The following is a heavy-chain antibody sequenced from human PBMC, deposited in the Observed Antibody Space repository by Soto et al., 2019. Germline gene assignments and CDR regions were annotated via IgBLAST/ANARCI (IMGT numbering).Heavy chain of an antibody. CDR1: GYTFSTSG. J-gene: IGHJ6*02. CDR2: ISTYNGDT. Sequence: QVQLVQSGAEVRKPGASVKVSCKASGYTFSTSGMSWLRQAPGQGLEWMGWISTYNGDTNDAPKFQDRVTMTSATSTSTVYMELRSLRSDDTAVYSCARAGAAPYYYYGMDVWGQGTRVTVSS. CDR3: ARAGAAPYYYYGMDV. V-gene: IGHV1-18*01. D-gene: IGHD2-15*01.